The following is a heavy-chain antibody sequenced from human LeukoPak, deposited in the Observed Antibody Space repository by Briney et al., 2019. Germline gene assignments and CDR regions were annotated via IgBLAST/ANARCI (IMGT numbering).Heavy chain of an antibody. CDR3: ARAMIVVAGKNFDY. J-gene: IGHJ4*02. Sequence: GGSLRLSCAASGFTFSSYEMNWVRQAPGKGLEWVSYISSSGSTIYYADSVKGRFTISRDNAKNSLYLQMNSLRAEDTAVYYCARAMIVVAGKNFDYWGQGTLVTVSS. V-gene: IGHV3-48*03. CDR1: GFTFSSYE. D-gene: IGHD3-22*01. CDR2: ISSSGSTI.